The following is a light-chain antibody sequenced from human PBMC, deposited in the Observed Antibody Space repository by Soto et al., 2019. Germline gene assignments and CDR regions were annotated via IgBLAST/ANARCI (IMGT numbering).Light chain of an antibody. V-gene: IGKV2-30*02. CDR1: QTLVHSDGNTY. CDR3: MQGSYWPQVT. CDR2: KVS. Sequence: DVVMTQSPLSLPVTLGQPASISCRSSQTLVHSDGNTYLIWFHQRPGQPPRRLIYKVSNRDSGVPDRFSGSGSGTDFTLRISRVEAEDVGVYYCMQGSYWPQVTFGQGTRLEIK. J-gene: IGKJ5*01.